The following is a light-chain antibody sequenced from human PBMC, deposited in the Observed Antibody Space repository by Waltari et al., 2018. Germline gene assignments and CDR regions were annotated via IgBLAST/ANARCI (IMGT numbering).Light chain of an antibody. J-gene: IGKJ1*01. V-gene: IGKV1-39*01. CDR1: QSLNTY. CDR2: DVS. CDR3: QQSYSTPRT. Sequence: IQMTQSPPSLSASVGDTVTITCRASQSLNTYLNWYQQKPGKAPKLLIYDVSSLQSGVPSRFSGSGSGTDFTLTISSLQPEDFATYYCQQSYSTPRTIGHGTKVEI.